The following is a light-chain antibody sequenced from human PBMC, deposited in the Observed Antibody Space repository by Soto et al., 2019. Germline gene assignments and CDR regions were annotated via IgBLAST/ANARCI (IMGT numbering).Light chain of an antibody. J-gene: IGLJ1*01. Sequence: QSALTQPASVSGSPGQSITISCTGTSSDVGSYNLVSWYQQHPGKAPKLMICEGSKRPSGVSDRFSGSKSGNTASLTISGLRAEDEADYYCCSYAGSSSYVFGTGTKLTVL. V-gene: IGLV2-23*01. CDR2: EGS. CDR3: CSYAGSSSYV. CDR1: SSDVGSYNL.